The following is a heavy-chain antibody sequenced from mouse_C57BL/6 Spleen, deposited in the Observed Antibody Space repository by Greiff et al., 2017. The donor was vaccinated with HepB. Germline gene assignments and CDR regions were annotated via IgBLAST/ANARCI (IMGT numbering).Heavy chain of an antibody. Sequence: VQLQQSGAELVKPGASVKLSCKASGYTFTEYTIHWVKQRSGQGLEWIGWFYPGSGSIKYNEKFKDKATLTADKSSSTVYMELSRLTSEDSAVYFCARHEDTLYGSSYQWYFDYWGQGTTLTVSS. CDR3: ARHEDTLYGSSYQWYFDY. CDR1: GYTFTEYT. D-gene: IGHD1-1*01. J-gene: IGHJ2*01. V-gene: IGHV1-62-2*01. CDR2: FYPGSGSI.